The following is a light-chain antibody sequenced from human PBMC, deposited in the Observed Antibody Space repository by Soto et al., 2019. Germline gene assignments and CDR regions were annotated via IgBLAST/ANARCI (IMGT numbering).Light chain of an antibody. V-gene: IGKV3-20*01. CDR3: QQYGSSGT. CDR2: GAS. CDR1: QSVATY. J-gene: IGKJ1*01. Sequence: EIVVTQSPATVSLFPGERATLSCRTSQSVATYLAWFQQKPGQAPRLLIYGASNRATGIPDRFSGSGSGTDFTLTISRLEPEDFAVYYCQQYGSSGTFGQGTKVDIK.